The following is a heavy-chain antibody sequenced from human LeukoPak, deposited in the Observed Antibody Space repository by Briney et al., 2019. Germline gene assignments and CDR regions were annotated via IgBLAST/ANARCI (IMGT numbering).Heavy chain of an antibody. Sequence: PGGSLRLSCAASGFTFSSYAMSWVRQAPGKGLEWVSAISGSGGSTYYADSVKGRFTISRDNSKNTLYLQMNSLRAEDTAVYYCAKTSRRYSSSSDGFDYWGQGTLVTVSS. D-gene: IGHD6-6*01. CDR1: GFTFSSYA. CDR2: ISGSGGST. J-gene: IGHJ4*02. V-gene: IGHV3-23*01. CDR3: AKTSRRYSSSSDGFDY.